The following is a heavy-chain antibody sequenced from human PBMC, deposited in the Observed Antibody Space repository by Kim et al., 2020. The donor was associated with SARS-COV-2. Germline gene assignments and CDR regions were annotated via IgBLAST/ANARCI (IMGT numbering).Heavy chain of an antibody. CDR3: ARALGSSGLFDY. J-gene: IGHJ4*02. D-gene: IGHD6-19*01. CDR1: GFTFSSHA. V-gene: IGHV1-3*01. Sequence: ASVKVSCKASGFTFSSHAIHWVRQAPGQRLEWMGWINAGNGKAKYSQNFQDRVTITRDTSASTAYMELSSLRSEDTAVYFCARALGSSGLFDYWGQGTLV. CDR2: INAGNGKA.